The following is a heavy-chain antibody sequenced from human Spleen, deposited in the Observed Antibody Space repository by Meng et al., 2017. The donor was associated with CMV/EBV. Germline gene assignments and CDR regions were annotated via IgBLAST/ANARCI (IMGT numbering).Heavy chain of an antibody. CDR1: GFTFSTYW. J-gene: IGHJ4*02. Sequence: GGSLRLSCAASGFTFSTYWMHWVHQPPGKGLVWVSRISSDGRSTRYADSVKGRFTISRDNAKNSLYLQMNSLRPEDTALYYCAKAPEYCSSTSCFTFDYWGQGTLVTVSS. CDR3: AKAPEYCSSTSCFTFDY. CDR2: ISSDGRST. D-gene: IGHD2-2*02. V-gene: IGHV3-74*01.